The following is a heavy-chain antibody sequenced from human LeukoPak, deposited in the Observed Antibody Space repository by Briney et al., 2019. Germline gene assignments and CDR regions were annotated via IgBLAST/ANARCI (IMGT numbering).Heavy chain of an antibody. V-gene: IGHV3-30*02. CDR2: IWYDGSNK. J-gene: IGHJ3*01. D-gene: IGHD3-22*01. Sequence: GGSLRLSCAASGFTFSSFGMHWVRQAPGKGLEWVAVIWYDGSNKYYADSVKGRFTISRDNSKNTLFLQMNSLRAEDTAVYYCAKDMYEYDTGGYYRTGAFDFWGQGTMVTGSP. CDR1: GFTFSSFG. CDR3: AKDMYEYDTGGYYRTGAFDF.